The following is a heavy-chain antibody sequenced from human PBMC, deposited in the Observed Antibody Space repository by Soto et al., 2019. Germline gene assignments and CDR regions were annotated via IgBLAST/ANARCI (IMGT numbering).Heavy chain of an antibody. CDR2: IIPIFGTA. CDR1: GVTFSSYA. CDR3: ARDSRYYYDSSGYYSFGY. J-gene: IGHJ4*02. D-gene: IGHD3-22*01. Sequence: SVKVSCKASGVTFSSYAISWVRQAPGQGLEWMGGIIPIFGTANYAQKFQGRVTITADESTSTAYMELSSLRSEDTAVYYCARDSRYYYDSSGYYSFGYWGQGTLVTVSS. V-gene: IGHV1-69*13.